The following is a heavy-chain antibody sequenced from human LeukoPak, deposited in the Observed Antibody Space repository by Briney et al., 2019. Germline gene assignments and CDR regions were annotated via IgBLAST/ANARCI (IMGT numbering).Heavy chain of an antibody. Sequence: GGSLRLSCAASGFTFSSYGMHWVRQAPGKGLEWVAFIRYDGSNKYYADSVKGRFTISRDNSKNTLYLQMNSLGAEDTAVYYCARDYPSGSYSIDYWGQGTLVTVSS. V-gene: IGHV3-30*02. D-gene: IGHD1-26*01. J-gene: IGHJ4*02. CDR1: GFTFSSYG. CDR2: IRYDGSNK. CDR3: ARDYPSGSYSIDY.